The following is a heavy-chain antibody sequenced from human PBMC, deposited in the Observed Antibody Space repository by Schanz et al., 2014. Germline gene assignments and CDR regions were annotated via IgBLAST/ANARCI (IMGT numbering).Heavy chain of an antibody. J-gene: IGHJ3*01. D-gene: IGHD1-1*01. Sequence: EVQLVESGGGLVKPGGSLRLSCAASGFTFSTNYMTWVRQAPGKGLECVSVLYTGGSTFYAESVRGRFFISRDSSKNTLFLHMNSLRAEDTAVYYCVRDAGRDGYNLAFDVWGQGTLVTVSS. CDR1: GFTFSTNY. CDR2: LYTGGST. CDR3: VRDAGRDGYNLAFDV. V-gene: IGHV3-53*01.